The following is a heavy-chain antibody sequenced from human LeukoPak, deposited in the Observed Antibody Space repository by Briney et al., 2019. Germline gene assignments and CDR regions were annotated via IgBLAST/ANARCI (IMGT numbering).Heavy chain of an antibody. D-gene: IGHD2-2*01. Sequence: AGGSLRLSCAASGFAFSNYWMTWIRQAPGKGLEWVANINDDGTEKYYMDSVKGRFSISRDNAKNSLYLQMSSLRVEDTAVYYCARVNPDYCSSTSCHDYWGQGTLVTVSS. J-gene: IGHJ4*02. CDR3: ARVNPDYCSSTSCHDY. V-gene: IGHV3-7*01. CDR2: INDDGTEK. CDR1: GFAFSNYW.